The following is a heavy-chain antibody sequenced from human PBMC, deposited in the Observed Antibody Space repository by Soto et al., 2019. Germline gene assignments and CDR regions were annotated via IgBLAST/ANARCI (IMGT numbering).Heavy chain of an antibody. CDR2: ISNDRMNT. J-gene: IGHJ1*01. D-gene: IGHD1-1*01. CDR3: AKGLRFMEH. V-gene: IGHV3-30-3*02. Sequence: TGGSLRLSCVASGFTFSSYALHWVRQAPGKGLEWVALISNDRMNTFYADSVKGRMTVSRDKAEKTMYLQMNSLTAEDTAVYYCAKGLRFMEHWGQGTVVTVSS. CDR1: GFTFSSYA.